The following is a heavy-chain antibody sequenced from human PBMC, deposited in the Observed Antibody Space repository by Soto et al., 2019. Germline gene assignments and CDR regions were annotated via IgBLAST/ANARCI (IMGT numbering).Heavy chain of an antibody. Sequence: PSETLSLTCAVYGGSFSGYYWSWIRQPPGKGLEWIGEINHSGSTNYNPSLKSRVTISVDTSKNQFSLKLSSVTAADTAVYYCARVPFYYWGQGTLVTVSS. V-gene: IGHV4-34*01. CDR1: GGSFSGYY. CDR3: ARVPFYY. CDR2: INHSGST. J-gene: IGHJ4*02.